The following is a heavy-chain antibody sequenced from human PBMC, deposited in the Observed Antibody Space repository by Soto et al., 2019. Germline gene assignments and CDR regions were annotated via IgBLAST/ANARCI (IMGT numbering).Heavy chain of an antibody. Sequence: EVQLLESGGGLVKPGGSLRLSCAASGFTFSNAWMKWVRQAPGKGLEWVGRIKSNTDGGTTDYPAPVTGRFTVSRDDSKNMLYLQMDSLKTEDTAVYYCAMCSGQGRTVFFGIIDIRGQGTMVTVSS. V-gene: IGHV3-15*01. CDR2: IKSNTDGGTT. CDR3: AMCSGQGRTVFFGIIDI. D-gene: IGHD3-16*01. CDR1: GFTFSNAW. J-gene: IGHJ3*02.